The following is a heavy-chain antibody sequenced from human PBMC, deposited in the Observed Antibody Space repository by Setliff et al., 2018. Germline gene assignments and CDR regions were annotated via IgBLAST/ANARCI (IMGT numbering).Heavy chain of an antibody. J-gene: IGHJ6*03. CDR1: GGPISSSSYY. D-gene: IGHD2-8*02. Sequence: PSETLSLTCSASGGPISSSSYYWVWIRQPPGKGLEWIGAIFYDGNSYYNPSLKGRVTMSVDTSKNVFSLKLRSVTAADTSVYYCARTTRSTGFYGQGVAYYMDVWDKGTTVTVSS. V-gene: IGHV4-39*01. CDR2: IFYDGNS. CDR3: ARTTRSTGFYGQGVAYYMDV.